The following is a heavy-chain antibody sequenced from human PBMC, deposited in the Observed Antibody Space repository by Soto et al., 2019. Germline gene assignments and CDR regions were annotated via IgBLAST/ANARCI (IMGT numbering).Heavy chain of an antibody. V-gene: IGHV3-11*01. J-gene: IGHJ4*02. CDR3: ARGNTYSSSWYYFDY. Sequence: PGGSLRLSCAASGFTFSDYYMNWIRQAPGKGLECVSYISSSGSTIYYTDSVKGRFTISRDNAKNSLYLQMNSLRAEDTAVYYCARGNTYSSSWYYFDYWGQGTLVTVSS. CDR2: ISSSGSTI. CDR1: GFTFSDYY. D-gene: IGHD6-13*01.